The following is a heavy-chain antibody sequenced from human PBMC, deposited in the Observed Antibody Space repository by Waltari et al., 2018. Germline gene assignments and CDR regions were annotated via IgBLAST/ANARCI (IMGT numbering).Heavy chain of an antibody. CDR1: GWSFSGVY. Sequence: QVQLQQWGAGLLKPSETLSLTCAVYGWSFSGVYWRWIRQPPGRGLEWIGEINHSGSTNYNPSLKSRVTISVDTSKNQFSLKLSSVTAADTAVYYCARSRYCSGGSCYWGLIDYWGQGTLVTVSS. CDR2: INHSGST. J-gene: IGHJ4*02. CDR3: ARSRYCSGGSCYWGLIDY. D-gene: IGHD2-15*01. V-gene: IGHV4-34*01.